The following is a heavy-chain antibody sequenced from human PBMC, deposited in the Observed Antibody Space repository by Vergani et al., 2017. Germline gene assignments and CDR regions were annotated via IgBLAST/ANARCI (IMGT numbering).Heavy chain of an antibody. CDR3: AKDGIGELGVESSIDY. CDR1: GFTFSNAW. CDR2: IKSKTDGVTT. Sequence: EVQLVESGGGLVKPGGSLRVSCAASGFTFSNAWMSWVRQAPGKGLEWVGRIKSKTDGVTTDYAAPVKGRFTISRDDSKNTLYLQMNSLRAEDTALYYCAKDGIGELGVESSIDYWGQGTLVTVSS. V-gene: IGHV3-15*05. D-gene: IGHD3-10*01. J-gene: IGHJ4*02.